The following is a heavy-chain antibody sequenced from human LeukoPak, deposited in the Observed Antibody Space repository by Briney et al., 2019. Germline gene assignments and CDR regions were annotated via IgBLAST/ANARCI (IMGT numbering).Heavy chain of an antibody. V-gene: IGHV1-24*01. D-gene: IGHD1-26*01. J-gene: IGHJ4*02. Sequence: ASVKVSCKVSGYTLTELSMHWVRQAPGKGLEWMGGFDPEDGETIYAQKFQGRVTMTEDTSTDTAYMELSSLRSEDTAVHYCATSIVGGGFFFYYLDYWGQGTLVTVSS. CDR2: FDPEDGET. CDR3: ATSIVGGGFFFYYLDY. CDR1: GYTLTELS.